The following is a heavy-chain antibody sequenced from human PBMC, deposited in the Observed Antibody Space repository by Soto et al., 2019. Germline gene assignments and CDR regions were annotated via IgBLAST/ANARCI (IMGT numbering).Heavy chain of an antibody. CDR1: GFSLSTSGLG. Sequence: QITLKESGPTLVKPTQTLTLTCTFSGFSLSTSGLGVGWIRQPPGKALEWLGIIYWDDDKPYSPSLRSRLTSSLATSKNHFFLTMTHIVPVNTATYSCAQDYKNILFQERLDIGGQVTMVTVSS. D-gene: IGHD1-20*01. V-gene: IGHV2-5*02. CDR3: AQDYKNILFQERLDI. J-gene: IGHJ3*02. CDR2: IYWDDDK.